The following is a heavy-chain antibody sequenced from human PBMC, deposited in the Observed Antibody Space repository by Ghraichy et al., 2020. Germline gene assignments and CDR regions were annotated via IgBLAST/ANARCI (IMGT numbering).Heavy chain of an antibody. CDR3: VRDRFWWNGPTGAFGC. D-gene: IGHD1-1*01. V-gene: IGHV3-64D*08. J-gene: IGHJ3*01. CDR1: GFIFSNYA. CDR2: ISVVGGSA. Sequence: GESLNISCSVSGFIFSNYALHWVRQAPGKGLEYVSSISVVGGSAYYAHFGKGRFAISSDNSMNTLFLHMNSLRPDDTAVYYCVRDRFWWNGPTGAFGCWGQGTSVIVSS.